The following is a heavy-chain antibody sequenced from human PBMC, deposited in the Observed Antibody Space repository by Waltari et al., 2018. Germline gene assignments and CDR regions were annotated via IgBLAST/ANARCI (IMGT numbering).Heavy chain of an antibody. Sequence: QVQLQESGPGLVKPSQTLTLTCDVSSGSISIPDYFWSWIRQAPGKGLEWIGSVSYRGITYYNPSLESRVTMSVDTSKNQFSLKLNSVTAADAAVYYCARTTFVRYFDLWGHGTLVTVSS. CDR2: VSYRGIT. J-gene: IGHJ4*01. CDR1: SGSISIPDYF. V-gene: IGHV4-30-4*01. D-gene: IGHD1-1*01. CDR3: ARTTFVRYFDL.